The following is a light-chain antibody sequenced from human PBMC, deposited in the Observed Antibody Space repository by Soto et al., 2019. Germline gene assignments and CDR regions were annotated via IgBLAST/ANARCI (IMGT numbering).Light chain of an antibody. J-gene: IGKJ5*01. V-gene: IGKV3-11*01. CDR2: DAS. Sequence: EIVLTQSPATLSLSPGERATLSCRASQSVIRFLAWYQQKPGQAPRLLIYDASNRATGIPARFSGSGSGTDFTPTISSLEPEDFAVYYCQQRSNWPPITFGQGTRLEIK. CDR3: QQRSNWPPIT. CDR1: QSVIRF.